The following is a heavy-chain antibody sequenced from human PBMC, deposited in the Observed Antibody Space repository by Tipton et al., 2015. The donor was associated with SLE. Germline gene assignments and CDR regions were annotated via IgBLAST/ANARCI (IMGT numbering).Heavy chain of an antibody. D-gene: IGHD3-10*01. CDR1: GGSISSSSYY. CDR2: IYYSGST. CDR3: ARDRVLDGSGSYYTDYYYGMDV. J-gene: IGHJ6*02. Sequence: LRLSCTVSGGSISSSSYYWGWIRQPPGKGLEWIGSIYYSGSTYYNPSLKSRVTISVDTSKNQFSLKLSSVTAADTAVYYCARDRVLDGSGSYYTDYYYGMDVWGQGTTVTVSS. V-gene: IGHV4-39*07.